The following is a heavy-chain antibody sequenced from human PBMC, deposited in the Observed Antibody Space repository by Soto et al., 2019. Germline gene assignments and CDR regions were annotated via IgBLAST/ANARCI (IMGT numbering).Heavy chain of an antibody. CDR3: VRVAVPGIYGEDV. Sequence: QVQLVQSGAEVKKPGSSVKVSCKASRGTFGNYAISWVRQAPGQGLEWVGKAIPVFGIANYAQKFEGRVTITADRFTNTVYMELSSLRSEDPALYYCVRVAVPGIYGEDVWGQGTTVTVSS. J-gene: IGHJ6*02. V-gene: IGHV1-69*09. CDR2: AIPVFGIA. CDR1: RGTFGNYA. D-gene: IGHD3-10*01.